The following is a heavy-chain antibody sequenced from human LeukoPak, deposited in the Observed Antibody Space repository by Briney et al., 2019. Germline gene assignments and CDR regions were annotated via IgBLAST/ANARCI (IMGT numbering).Heavy chain of an antibody. Sequence: SETLSLTCAVYGGSFSGYYWSWIRQPPGKGLEWIGEINHSGSTYYNPSLKSRVTISVDTSKNQFSLKLSSVAAADTAVYYCASTPARDYWGQGTLVTVSS. V-gene: IGHV4-34*01. CDR3: ASTPARDY. CDR1: GGSFSGYY. J-gene: IGHJ4*02. CDR2: INHSGST.